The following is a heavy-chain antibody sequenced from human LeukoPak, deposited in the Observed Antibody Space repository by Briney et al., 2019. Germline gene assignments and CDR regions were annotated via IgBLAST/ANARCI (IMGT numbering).Heavy chain of an antibody. J-gene: IGHJ6*03. CDR2: IYYSGST. V-gene: IGHV4-34*01. Sequence: PSETLSLTCAVYGGSFSGYYWSWIRQPPGKGLEWIGSIYYSGSTYYNPSLKSRVTISVDTSKNQFSLKLSSVTAADTAVYYCARGSPWYYYYMDVWGKGTTVTVSS. CDR3: ARGSPWYYYYMDV. CDR1: GGSFSGYY.